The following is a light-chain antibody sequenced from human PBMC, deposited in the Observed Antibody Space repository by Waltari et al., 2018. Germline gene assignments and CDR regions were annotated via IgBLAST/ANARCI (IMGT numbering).Light chain of an antibody. J-gene: IGLJ2*01. CDR2: DVS. CDR3: CSYAGSYTLGG. CDR1: SSDVGGYNY. Sequence: QSALTQPRSVSGSPGQSVTISCTGTSSDVGGYNYVSWYQQHPGKAPKLMIYDVSKRPSVVPDRFSGSKSGNTASLTISGLQAEDEAYYYCCSYAGSYTLGGFGGGTKLTVL. V-gene: IGLV2-11*01.